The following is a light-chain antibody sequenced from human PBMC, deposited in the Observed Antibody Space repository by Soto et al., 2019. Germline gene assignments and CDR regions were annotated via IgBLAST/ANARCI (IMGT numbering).Light chain of an antibody. V-gene: IGLV2-23*01. CDR1: SSDVGSYNL. J-gene: IGLJ1*01. CDR2: EGS. CDR3: CSYAGSSTSYV. Sequence: QSVLTQPASVSGSPGQSITISCTGTSSDVGSYNLVPWYQQHPGKAPKLMIYEGSKRPSGVSNRFSGSKSGNTASLTISGLQAEDEADYYCCSYAGSSTSYVFGTGTKVTVL.